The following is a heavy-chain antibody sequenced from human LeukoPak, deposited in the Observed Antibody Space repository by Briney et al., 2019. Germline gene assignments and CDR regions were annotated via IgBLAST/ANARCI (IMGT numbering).Heavy chain of an antibody. V-gene: IGHV4-4*07. CDR3: ARDASWNWYFDL. CDR2: IYTSGST. J-gene: IGHJ2*01. CDR1: GGSISNYY. Sequence: SETLSLTCTVSGGSISNYYWIWIRQPAGKGLEWIGRIYTSGSTNYNPSLKSRVTISVDTSNNQVSLNLYSVTAADTAVYYCARDASWNWYFDLWGRGTLVTVSS.